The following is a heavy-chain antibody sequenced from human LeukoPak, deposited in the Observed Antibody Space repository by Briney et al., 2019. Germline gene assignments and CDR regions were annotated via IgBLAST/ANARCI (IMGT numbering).Heavy chain of an antibody. D-gene: IGHD1-26*01. Sequence: GGSLRLSCAASGFTFDDYAMHWVRQAPGKGLEWVSGISWNSGSIGYADSVKGRFTISRDNAKNSLYLQMNSLRAEDTAVYYCARAVGGGAFDIWGQGTMVTVSS. CDR2: ISWNSGSI. J-gene: IGHJ3*02. CDR3: ARAVGGGAFDI. V-gene: IGHV3-9*01. CDR1: GFTFDDYA.